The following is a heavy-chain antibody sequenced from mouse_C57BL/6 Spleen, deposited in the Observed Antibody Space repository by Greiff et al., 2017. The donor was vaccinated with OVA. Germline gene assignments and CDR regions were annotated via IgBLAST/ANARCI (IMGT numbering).Heavy chain of an antibody. V-gene: IGHV1-54*01. D-gene: IGHD2-2*01. CDR1: GYAFTNYL. J-gene: IGHJ4*01. CDR2: INPGSGGT. Sequence: VQLQQSGAELVRPGASVKVSCKASGYAFTNYLIEWVKQRPGQGLEWIGVINPGSGGTNYNEKFKGKATLTADKSSSTAYMQLSSLTSEDSAVYFCARCYGYDGYAMDYWGQGTSVTVSS. CDR3: ARCYGYDGYAMDY.